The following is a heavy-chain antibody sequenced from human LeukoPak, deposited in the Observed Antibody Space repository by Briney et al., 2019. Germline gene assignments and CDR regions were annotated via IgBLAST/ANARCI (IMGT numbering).Heavy chain of an antibody. V-gene: IGHV4-61*01. CDR2: IYYSGST. Sequence: SETLSLTCTVSGGSVSSGSCYWSWIRQPPGKGLEWIGYIYYSGSTNYNPSLKSRVTISVDTSKNQFSLKLSSVTAADTAVYYCARDDRLYTAMVGIWGQGTMVTVSS. CDR1: GGSVSSGSCY. D-gene: IGHD5-18*01. J-gene: IGHJ3*02. CDR3: ARDDRLYTAMVGI.